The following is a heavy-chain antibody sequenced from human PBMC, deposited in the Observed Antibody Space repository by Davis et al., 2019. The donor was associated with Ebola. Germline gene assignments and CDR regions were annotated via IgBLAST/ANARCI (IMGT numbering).Heavy chain of an antibody. CDR1: GFTFDDYA. V-gene: IGHV3-9*01. CDR3: TSAYSDWDY. Sequence: GGSLRLSCAAPGFTFDDYAMHWVRQAPGKGLEWVSGISWNSGSIGYADSVKGRFTISRDDSKNTAYLQMNSLKTEDTAVYYCTSAYSDWDYWGQGTLVTVSS. CDR2: ISWNSGSI. J-gene: IGHJ4*02. D-gene: IGHD4-11*01.